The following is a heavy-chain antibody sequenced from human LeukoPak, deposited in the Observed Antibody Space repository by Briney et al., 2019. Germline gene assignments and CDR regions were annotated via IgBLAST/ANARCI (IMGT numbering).Heavy chain of an antibody. CDR3: VREATGYSFADY. CDR1: GFTVSSNY. Sequence: AGGSLRLSCAASGFTVSSNYMSWVRQAPGKGLEWVSVIYSGGSTYYADSVKGRFTISRDNAKNSLYLQMNSLRAEDTAVYYCVREATGYSFADYWGQGTLVSVSS. CDR2: IYSGGST. J-gene: IGHJ4*02. D-gene: IGHD1-26*01. V-gene: IGHV3-53*01.